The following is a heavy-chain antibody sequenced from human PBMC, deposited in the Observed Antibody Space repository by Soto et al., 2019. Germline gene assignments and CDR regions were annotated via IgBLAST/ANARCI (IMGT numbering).Heavy chain of an antibody. J-gene: IGHJ4*02. V-gene: IGHV3-23*01. CDR1: GFTFSSYA. CDR2: ITGSGGST. Sequence: EVQLLESGGGLLQPGGSLRLSCAASGFTFSSYAMSWVRQAPGKGLEWVSAITGSGGSTYYADSVKGRFTISRDNSKNKLYLQMNSLRAEDTAVYYCAKGRRGVLTIFGVVTSFDYWGQGTLVNVSS. CDR3: AKGRRGVLTIFGVVTSFDY. D-gene: IGHD3-3*01.